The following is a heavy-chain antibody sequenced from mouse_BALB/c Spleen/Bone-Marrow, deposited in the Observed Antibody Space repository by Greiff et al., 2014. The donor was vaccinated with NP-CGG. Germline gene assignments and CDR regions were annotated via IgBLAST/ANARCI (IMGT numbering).Heavy chain of an antibody. CDR1: GFNSKDTY. CDR3: ARRCRCAWFAF. Sequence: VQLQQSGAELGKPGASVKLSCTGSGFNSKDTYMHWVKQRPEQGLEWIGRIDPANGSTRYDPKFQGKATITADTSSNTAYLQLSSLTSEDTAVYYCARRCRCAWFAFWAHGTLLPVS. V-gene: IGHV14-3*02. D-gene: IGHD2-14*01. J-gene: IGHJ3*01. CDR2: IDPANGST.